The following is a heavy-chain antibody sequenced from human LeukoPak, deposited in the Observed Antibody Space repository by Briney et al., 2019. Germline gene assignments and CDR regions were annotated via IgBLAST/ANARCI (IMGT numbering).Heavy chain of an antibody. CDR1: GGTFSSYA. CDR2: IIPIFGTA. J-gene: IGHJ4*02. D-gene: IGHD6-19*01. Sequence: SVKVCCKASGGTFSSYAISWVRQAPGQGLEWMGGIIPIFGTANYAQKFQGRVTITADESTSTAYMELSSLRSEDTAVYYCARAKTRTVAGNFDYWGQGTLVTVSS. V-gene: IGHV1-69*01. CDR3: ARAKTRTVAGNFDY.